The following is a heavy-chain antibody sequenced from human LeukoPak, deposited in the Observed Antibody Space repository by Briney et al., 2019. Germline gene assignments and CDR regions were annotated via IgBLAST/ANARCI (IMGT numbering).Heavy chain of an antibody. D-gene: IGHD3-16*01. V-gene: IGHV3-48*03. CDR2: IGNRGTTI. J-gene: IGHJ4*02. CDR3: ARGDRLTTLDC. Sequence: GGSLRLSCAASGFTFSSYEMNWVRQAPGKGLEGVSHIGNRGTTIFYADSVKGRFTISRDNAKNSLSLQMNSLRAEDAAIYYCARGDRLTTLDCWGQGTLVTVS. CDR1: GFTFSSYE.